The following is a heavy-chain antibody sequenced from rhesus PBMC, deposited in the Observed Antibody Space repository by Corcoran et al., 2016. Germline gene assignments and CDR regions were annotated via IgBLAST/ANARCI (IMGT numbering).Heavy chain of an antibody. V-gene: IGHV4S7*01. CDR3: ARVDTAGTGWDY. CDR2: IYGGSGST. J-gene: IGHJ4*01. Sequence: QVQLQESGPGVVKPSETLSLTCAVSGGSISGYYLCSWIRQPPGKGLEWIWYIYGGSGSTSYNPFLDGRVIISIYTSKNQFSMKLSSVNAADTAVYYCARVDTAGTGWDYWGQGVLVTVSS. D-gene: IGHD5-24*01. CDR1: GGSISGYYL.